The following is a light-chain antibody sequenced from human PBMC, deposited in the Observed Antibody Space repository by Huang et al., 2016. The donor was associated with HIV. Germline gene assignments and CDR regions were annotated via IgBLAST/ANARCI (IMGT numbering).Light chain of an antibody. V-gene: IGKV2-28*01. CDR2: LGS. J-gene: IGKJ5*01. Sequence: DIVMTQSPLSLPVTPGEPASISCRSSQSLLHSSGYNYLDWYLQKPGQSPQLLIYLGSNRASGVPDRFSGSGSGTDFTLKISRVEAEDVGVYYCMQALQTPLITFGQGTRLEIK. CDR3: MQALQTPLIT. CDR1: QSLLHSSGYNY.